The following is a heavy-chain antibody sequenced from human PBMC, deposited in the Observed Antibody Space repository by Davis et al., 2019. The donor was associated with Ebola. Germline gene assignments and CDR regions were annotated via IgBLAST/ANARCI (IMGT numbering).Heavy chain of an antibody. CDR3: AASAGTVGKFDY. V-gene: IGHV1-3*01. CDR1: GYTFTSYA. D-gene: IGHD4-17*01. CDR2: INAGNGNT. Sequence: AASVKVSCKASGYTFTSYAMHWVRQAPGQRLEWMGWINAGNGNTKYSQKFQGRVTITRDMSTSTSHLDLSNLRPEDTAVYYCAASAGTVGKFDYWGQGTLVSVSS. J-gene: IGHJ4*02.